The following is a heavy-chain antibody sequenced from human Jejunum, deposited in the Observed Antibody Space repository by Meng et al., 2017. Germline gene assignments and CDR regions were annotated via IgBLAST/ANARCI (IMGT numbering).Heavy chain of an antibody. CDR3: ARDFEALNGV. CDR2: IYHSGTT. CDR1: GDSISSSYW. Sequence: QVQRQQWGAGLLKPSETLSLTCGVSGDSISSSYWWSWVRQSPGKGLEWIGEIYHSGTTNYNPSLKSRVTLSVDKSKNQFSLNLSSVTAADTAVYFCARDFEALNGVWGQGTLVTVSS. J-gene: IGHJ1*01. D-gene: IGHD2-8*01. V-gene: IGHV4-4*02.